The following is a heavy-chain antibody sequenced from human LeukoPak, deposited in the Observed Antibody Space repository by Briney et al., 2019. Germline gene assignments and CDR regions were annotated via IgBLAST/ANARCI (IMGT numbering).Heavy chain of an antibody. Sequence: SETLSLTCAVYGGSFIGYYWSWIRQPPGKGLEWIGEINHSGSTNYNPSLKSRVTISVDTSKNQFSLKLSSVAAADTAVYYCATRLIGRGGPFDYWGQETLVTVSS. CDR2: INHSGST. J-gene: IGHJ4*02. D-gene: IGHD1-1*01. CDR1: GGSFIGYY. CDR3: ATRLIGRGGPFDY. V-gene: IGHV4-34*01.